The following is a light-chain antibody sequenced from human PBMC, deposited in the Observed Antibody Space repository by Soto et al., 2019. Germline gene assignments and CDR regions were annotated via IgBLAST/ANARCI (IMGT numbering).Light chain of an antibody. Sequence: QSALTQPASGSGSPGQSITISCTGTSRDVGSYNLVSWYQQHPGKAPKLIIYEGSKRPSWLSNRFSGSKSGNTASLAIAGFQSEDEADYYCCAYSCGSTFAYVVGTGTELTV. CDR1: SRDVGSYNL. CDR2: EGS. V-gene: IGLV2-23*03. CDR3: CAYSCGSTFAYV. J-gene: IGLJ1*01.